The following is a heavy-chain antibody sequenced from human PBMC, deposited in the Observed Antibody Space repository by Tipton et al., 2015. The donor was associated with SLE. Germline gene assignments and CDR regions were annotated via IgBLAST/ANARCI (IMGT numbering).Heavy chain of an antibody. D-gene: IGHD5-18*01. CDR2: INTDGSST. V-gene: IGHV3-74*01. Sequence: SLRLSCAVSGFTFSSYWMHWVRQAPGKGLVWVSRINTDGSSTSYADSVKGQFTISRDNAKNTLYLQMNSLRAEDTAVYYCARDLKYTYGLGDWYFDLWGRGPLVTVSS. CDR1: GFTFSSYW. CDR3: ARDLKYTYGLGDWYFDL. J-gene: IGHJ2*01.